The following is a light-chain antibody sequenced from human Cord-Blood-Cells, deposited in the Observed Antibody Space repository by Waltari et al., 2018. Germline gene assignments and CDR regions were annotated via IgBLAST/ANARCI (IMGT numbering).Light chain of an antibody. V-gene: IGLV3-1*01. CDR2: QDS. J-gene: IGLJ2*01. CDR1: QLGEQY. CDR3: QAWDSSTVV. Sequence: SYELTQPPSVSASPGQPASIPCSGDQLGEQYACWYQQKPGQSPVLVIYQDSKRPSGIPERFSGSNSGNTATLTISGTQAMDEADYYCQAWDSSTVVFGGGTKLTVL.